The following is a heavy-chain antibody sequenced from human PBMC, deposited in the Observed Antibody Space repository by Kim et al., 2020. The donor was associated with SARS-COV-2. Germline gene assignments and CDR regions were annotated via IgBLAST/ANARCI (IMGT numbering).Heavy chain of an antibody. CDR3: AAGGQWLADHFDY. J-gene: IGHJ4*02. CDR1: GCTFSSYA. CDR2: IIPILGIA. Sequence: SVKVSCKASGCTFSSYAISWVRQAPGQGLEWMGRIIPILGIANYAQKFQGRVTITADKSTSTAYMELSSLRSEDTAVYYCAAGGQWLADHFDYWGQGTLVTVSS. D-gene: IGHD6-19*01. V-gene: IGHV1-69*04.